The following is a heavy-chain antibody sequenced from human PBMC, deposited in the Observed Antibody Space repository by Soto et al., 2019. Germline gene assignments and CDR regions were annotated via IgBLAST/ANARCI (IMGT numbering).Heavy chain of an antibody. CDR3: ARDGASLETMRVVADAFDI. V-gene: IGHV3-33*01. J-gene: IGHJ3*02. CDR2: IWLDGSKK. Sequence: QVQLVESGGGVVQPGRSLRLSCAASGFSFSSHGMHWVRQAPGKGLEWVAVIWLDGSKKYYADSVKGRFTISRDNSKNSLYLQMKSLRAEDTAVYYCARDGASLETMRVVADAFDIWGQGTMVTVSS. CDR1: GFSFSSHG. D-gene: IGHD3-22*01.